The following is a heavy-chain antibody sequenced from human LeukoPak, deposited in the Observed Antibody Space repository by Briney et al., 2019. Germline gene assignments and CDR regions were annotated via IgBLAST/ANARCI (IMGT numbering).Heavy chain of an antibody. CDR2: MNPKSGNT. J-gene: IGHJ4*02. D-gene: IGHD6-19*01. Sequence: ASVKVSCKASGYTFTSYDINWVRQATGQGLEWMGWMNPKSGNTGYAQKFQGRVTMTRNTYISTAYMELSSLRSEDTAVYYCAKPSSVAVAGTWGIDYWGQGTLVTVSS. CDR3: AKPSSVAVAGTWGIDY. CDR1: GYTFTSYD. V-gene: IGHV1-8*01.